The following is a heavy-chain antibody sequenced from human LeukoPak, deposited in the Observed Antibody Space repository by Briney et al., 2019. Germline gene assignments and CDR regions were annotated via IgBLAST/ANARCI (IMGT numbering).Heavy chain of an antibody. CDR1: GGSFSGYY. D-gene: IGHD3-10*01. CDR3: ARGLLPMVRGSYGMDV. CDR2: ISSSGSTI. V-gene: IGHV3-11*01. J-gene: IGHJ6*02. Sequence: PSETLSLTCAVYGGSFSGYYWSWIRQPPGKGLEWVSYISSSGSTIYYADSVKGRFTISRDNAKNSLYLQMNSLRAEDTAVYYCARGLLPMVRGSYGMDVWGQGTTVTVSS.